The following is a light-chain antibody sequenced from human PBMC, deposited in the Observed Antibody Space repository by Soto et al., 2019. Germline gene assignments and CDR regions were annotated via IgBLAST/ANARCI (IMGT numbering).Light chain of an antibody. CDR2: GAS. CDR1: QSIDTY. V-gene: IGKV3-20*01. CDR3: QQYGSSPPT. J-gene: IGKJ1*01. Sequence: EIVLTQSPATLSSSPGERATLSCRASQSIDTYLAWYQQKPGQGPRLLIYGASSRATGTPDRFSGSGSGTDFTLTINRLEPEDFALYYCQQYGSSPPTFGQGTKVDI.